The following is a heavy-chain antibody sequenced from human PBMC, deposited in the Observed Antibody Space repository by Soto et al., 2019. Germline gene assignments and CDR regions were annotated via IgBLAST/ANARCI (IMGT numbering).Heavy chain of an antibody. CDR3: ARDGLGIAADYGMDV. J-gene: IGHJ6*02. Sequence: EVQLVESGGGLVQPGGSLRLSCAASGFTVSSNYMSWVRQAPGKGLEWVSVIYSGGSTYYADSVKGRFTISRDNSKNTLYHQMNSLRAEDTAVYYCARDGLGIAADYGMDVWGQGTTVTVSS. CDR2: IYSGGST. V-gene: IGHV3-66*01. D-gene: IGHD6-13*01. CDR1: GFTVSSNY.